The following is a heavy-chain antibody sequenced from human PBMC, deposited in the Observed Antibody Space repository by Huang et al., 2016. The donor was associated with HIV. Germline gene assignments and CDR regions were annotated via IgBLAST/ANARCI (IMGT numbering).Heavy chain of an antibody. J-gene: IGHJ3*02. CDR1: GFTFSSYG. CDR2: IRYDGRNK. Sequence: QVQLVESGGGVVQPGGSLRLSCAASGFTFSSYGMHWVRPAPGKGLEWVAFIRYDGRNKYYADSVRGRVTISRDNSKNTLYLQMNSLRAEDTAVYYCAKGSMANAFDIWGQGTMVTVSS. CDR3: AKGSMANAFDI. V-gene: IGHV3-30*02. D-gene: IGHD3-10*01.